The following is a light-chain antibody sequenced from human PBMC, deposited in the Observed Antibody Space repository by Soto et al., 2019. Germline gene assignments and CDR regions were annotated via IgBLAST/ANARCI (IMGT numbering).Light chain of an antibody. Sequence: ENVLTQSPVTLSLSPGERATLSCRASQSVSSSYLAWYQQKPGQAPRLLIYGASSRATGIPDRFSGSGSGTDFTLTISRLEPEDFTVFYCQQYGRLPITFGQGTRLEIK. CDR2: GAS. CDR3: QQYGRLPIT. CDR1: QSVSSSY. J-gene: IGKJ5*01. V-gene: IGKV3-20*01.